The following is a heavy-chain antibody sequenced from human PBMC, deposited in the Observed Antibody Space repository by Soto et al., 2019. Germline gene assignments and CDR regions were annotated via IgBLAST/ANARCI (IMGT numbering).Heavy chain of an antibody. CDR3: AREGGGSCHLCMDV. Sequence: QVQLQESGPGLVKPSQTLSLTCTVSGGSISSGGYYWSWIRQHPGKGLEWIGYIYYSGSTYYNPSLKSRVTISVDTSKNQFSLKVSSVTAADTAVYYCAREGGGSCHLCMDVWGQGTTVTVSS. CDR2: IYYSGST. D-gene: IGHD2-15*01. J-gene: IGHJ6*02. CDR1: GGSISSGGYY. V-gene: IGHV4-31*03.